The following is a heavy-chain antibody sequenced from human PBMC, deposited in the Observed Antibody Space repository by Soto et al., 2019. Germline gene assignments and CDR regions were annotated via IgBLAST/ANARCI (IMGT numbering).Heavy chain of an antibody. V-gene: IGHV3-30*18. Sequence: QVQLVESGGGVVQPGRSLRLSCAASGFTFSNYAMHWVRQAPGKGLEWVAVISYDGSDKYYADSVKGRFTISRDNSKSPLNMQMHSLRADDTAVYYCAKALGELSPESYDYWGQGTLITVSS. CDR2: ISYDGSDK. CDR1: GFTFSNYA. J-gene: IGHJ4*02. CDR3: AKALGELSPESYDY. D-gene: IGHD3-16*02.